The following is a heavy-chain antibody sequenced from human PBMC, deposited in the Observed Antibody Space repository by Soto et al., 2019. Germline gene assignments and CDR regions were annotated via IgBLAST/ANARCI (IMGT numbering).Heavy chain of an antibody. V-gene: IGHV1-18*01. CDR2: ISTNNGDT. Sequence: ASVKVSCKASGYTFTRYGISWVRQAPGQGLEWMGWISTNNGDTSYAQSLQGRVTMTTDTSTSTAYMELRSLTYGDAAMYYCAKYCSASSYYWFDPWGPGTLVTVSS. CDR1: GYTFTRYG. D-gene: IGHD2-15*01. J-gene: IGHJ5*02. CDR3: AKYCSASSYYWFDP.